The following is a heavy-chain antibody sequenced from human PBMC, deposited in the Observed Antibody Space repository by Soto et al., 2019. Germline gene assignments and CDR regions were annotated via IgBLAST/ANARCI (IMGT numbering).Heavy chain of an antibody. V-gene: IGHV3-23*01. D-gene: IGHD5-12*01. CDR3: AKWSGYGDE. J-gene: IGHJ4*02. CDR2: LSGGGINT. CDR1: GFTFSTYS. Sequence: EVQLLESGGGLVQPGGSLRLSCAASGFTFSTYSMAWVRQAPGKGPEWVSGLSGGGINTFYADSVTGRFTISVDNSKDTVDLQMNSLRVEDTAVYYCAKWSGYGDEWGQGTLVTVSS.